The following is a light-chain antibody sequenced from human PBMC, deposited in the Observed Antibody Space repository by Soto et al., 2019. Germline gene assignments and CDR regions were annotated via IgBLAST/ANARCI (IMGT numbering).Light chain of an antibody. J-gene: IGLJ2*01. CDR3: WSYAGRRTFEV. CDR2: EGN. CDR1: SSDVGSYNL. Sequence: QSVLTQPAAVSGSPGQSITISCTGSSSDVGSYNLVSWYQQYPGQAPKLMVFEGNKRPSGVSNRFSASKSGNTASLTISGLQAEDEADYYCWSYAGRRTFEVFGGGTQLNVL. V-gene: IGLV2-23*03.